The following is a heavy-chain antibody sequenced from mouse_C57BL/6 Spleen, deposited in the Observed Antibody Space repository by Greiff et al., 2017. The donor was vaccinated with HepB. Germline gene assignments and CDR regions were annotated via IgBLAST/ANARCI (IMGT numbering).Heavy chain of an antibody. CDR3: TRDYDGFAY. V-gene: IGHV5-17*03. CDR1: GFTFSDYG. D-gene: IGHD2-4*01. CDR2: ISSGGDYI. Sequence: EVKLMESGGGLVKPGGSLKLSCAASGFTFSDYGMHWVRQAPEKGLEWVAYISSGGDYIYYADTVKGRFTISRDNARNTLYLQMSSLKSEDTAMYYCTRDYDGFAYWGQGTLVTVSA. J-gene: IGHJ3*01.